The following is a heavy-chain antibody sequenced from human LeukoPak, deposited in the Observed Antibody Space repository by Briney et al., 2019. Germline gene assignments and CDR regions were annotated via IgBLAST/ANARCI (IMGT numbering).Heavy chain of an antibody. CDR2: INHSGRT. V-gene: IGHV4-34*01. Sequence: PETLSLTCAVYGGSFSGYFWSWIRQPPGKGLEWIGEINHSGRTNYNPSLKSRVTISVDTSKNQFSLNLNSVTAEDTAVYYCARRIAAAAAPYYFDYWGQGTLVTVSS. D-gene: IGHD6-13*01. J-gene: IGHJ4*02. CDR3: ARRIAAAAAPYYFDY. CDR1: GGSFSGYF.